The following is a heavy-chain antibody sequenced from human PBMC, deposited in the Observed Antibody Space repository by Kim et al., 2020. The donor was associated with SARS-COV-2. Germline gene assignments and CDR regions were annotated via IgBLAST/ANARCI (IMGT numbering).Heavy chain of an antibody. CDR3: AIRGSNYGAYNY. J-gene: IGHJ4*02. CDR1: GFTFSSYG. D-gene: IGHD4-17*01. Sequence: GGSLRLSCAGSGFTFSSYGMSWVRQAPGKGLEWVSAISHTGDITDYADSMKGRFTISRDNSKNTLYLQMNSLRADDTALYYCAIRGSNYGAYNYWGQRTLVTVSS. CDR2: ISHTGDIT. V-gene: IGHV3-23*01.